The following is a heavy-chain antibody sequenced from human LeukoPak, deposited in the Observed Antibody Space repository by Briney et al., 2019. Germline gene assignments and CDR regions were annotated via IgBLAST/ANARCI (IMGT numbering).Heavy chain of an antibody. V-gene: IGHV3-48*01. J-gene: IGHJ4*02. CDR1: GFTFSSYS. Sequence: GGSLRLSCAASGFTFSSYSMTWVRQAPGKGLEWVSYISYSSSTIYYADSVKGRFTISRDNAKNSLYLQMNSLRVDDTAVYYCARDRLHYGEYEKTLDYWGQGTLVTVSS. CDR2: ISYSSSTI. CDR3: ARDRLHYGEYEKTLDY. D-gene: IGHD4-17*01.